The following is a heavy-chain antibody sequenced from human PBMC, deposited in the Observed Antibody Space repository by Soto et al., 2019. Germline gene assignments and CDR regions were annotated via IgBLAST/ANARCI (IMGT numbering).Heavy chain of an antibody. D-gene: IGHD5-12*01. J-gene: IGHJ4*02. Sequence: XETLSLTCTVSGCSINTFYWSWVRQPTGKGLDWIGRIFSSGSTSFNPSLESRVAMSVDTSKNHFSLNLSSVTAADMAVYYCAREGSYSAYNFAHGIQLWSFDFWGQGALVTVSS. V-gene: IGHV4-4*07. CDR2: IFSSGST. CDR3: AREGSYSAYNFAHGIQLWSFDF. CDR1: GCSINTFY.